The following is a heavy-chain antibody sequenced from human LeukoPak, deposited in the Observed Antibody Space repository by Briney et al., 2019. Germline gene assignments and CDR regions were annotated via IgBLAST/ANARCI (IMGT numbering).Heavy chain of an antibody. CDR2: IKQDGSEK. CDR1: GFIFGNYA. D-gene: IGHD6-19*01. V-gene: IGHV3-7*04. J-gene: IGHJ4*02. Sequence: GGSLRLSCGASGFIFGNYAMSWVRQAPGKGLEWVANIKQDGSEKYYVDSVKGRFTISRDNARNSLSLQMNSLRDEDTAVYFCAGGTGWLIDHWGQGTLVAVSS. CDR3: AGGTGWLIDH.